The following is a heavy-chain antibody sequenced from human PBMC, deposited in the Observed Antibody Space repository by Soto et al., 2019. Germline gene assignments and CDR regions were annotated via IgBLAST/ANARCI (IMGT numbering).Heavy chain of an antibody. V-gene: IGHV1-69*01. CDR1: GGTFSSYA. Sequence: QVQLVQSGAEVKKPGSSVKVSCKASGGTFSSYAISWVRQAPGQGLEWMGGIIPIFGTANYAQKVQARVTITADESTSTAYMELSSLRSGDTAVYYCARHSHYDDSSGPLDYWGQGTLVTVSS. D-gene: IGHD3-22*01. J-gene: IGHJ4*02. CDR3: ARHSHYDDSSGPLDY. CDR2: IIPIFGTA.